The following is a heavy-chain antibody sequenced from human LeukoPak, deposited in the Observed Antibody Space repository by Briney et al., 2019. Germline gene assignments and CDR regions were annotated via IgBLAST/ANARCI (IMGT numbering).Heavy chain of an antibody. V-gene: IGHV3-33*06. J-gene: IGHJ4*02. CDR2: IWYDGSNK. CDR3: AKEGPFGVPAATPRGYFDY. Sequence: PRRSLRLSCAASGFTFSSYGMHWVRQAPGKGLEWVAVIWYDGSNKYYADSVKGRFTISRDNSKNTLYLQMNSLRAEDTAVYYCAKEGPFGVPAATPRGYFDYWGQGTLVTVSS. D-gene: IGHD2-2*01. CDR1: GFTFSSYG.